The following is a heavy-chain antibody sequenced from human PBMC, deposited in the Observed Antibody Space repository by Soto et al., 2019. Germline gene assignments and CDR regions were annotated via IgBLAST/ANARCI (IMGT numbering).Heavy chain of an antibody. CDR1: GFTFSSYA. J-gene: IGHJ4*02. V-gene: IGHV3-30-3*01. Sequence: QVQLVESGGGVVQPGRSLRLSCAASGFTFSSYAMHWVRQAPGKGLEWVAVISYDGSNKYYADSVKGRFTISRDNYKNTLYLQMHSLRAEDTAVYYCARDRVSPWIQLPAYWGQGTLVTVSS. CDR2: ISYDGSNK. D-gene: IGHD5-18*01. CDR3: ARDRVSPWIQLPAY.